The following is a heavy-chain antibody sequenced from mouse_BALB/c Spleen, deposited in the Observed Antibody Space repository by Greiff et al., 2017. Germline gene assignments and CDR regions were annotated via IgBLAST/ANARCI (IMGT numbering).Heavy chain of an antibody. Sequence: DVMLVESGGDLVKPGGSLKLSCAASGFTFSSYGMSWVRQTPDKRLEWVATISSGGSYTYYPDSVKGRFTISRDNAKNTLYLQMSSLKSEDTAMYYCARWRDGNYFDYWGQGTTLTVSS. J-gene: IGHJ2*01. V-gene: IGHV5-6*02. CDR2: ISSGGSYT. CDR3: ARWRDGNYFDY. CDR1: GFTFSSYG. D-gene: IGHD2-1*01.